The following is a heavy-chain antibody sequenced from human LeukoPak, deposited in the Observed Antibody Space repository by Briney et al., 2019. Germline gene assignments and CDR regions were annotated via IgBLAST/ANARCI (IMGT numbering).Heavy chain of an antibody. J-gene: IGHJ5*02. CDR2: IYSSGST. CDR3: ARVGGELRAINWSDP. Sequence: SETLSLTCSVSGGSFSGFYWSWFRKSPGKELDWFGYIYSSGSTTYNPSLKSRVTISLDTSSNHFSLKLSSVTAADTAVYYCARVGGELRAINWSDPWGQGTLVTVSS. CDR1: GGSFSGFY. V-gene: IGHV4-59*12. D-gene: IGHD1-26*01.